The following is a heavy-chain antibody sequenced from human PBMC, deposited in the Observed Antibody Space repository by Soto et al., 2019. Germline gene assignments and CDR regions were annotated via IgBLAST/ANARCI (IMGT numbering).Heavy chain of an antibody. D-gene: IGHD6-13*01. CDR1: GFTFGNYA. Sequence: EVQLLESGGGLVQPGGSLRLSCAASGFTFGNYAVTWVRQAPGKGLEWVSTISGSGGSTYYADSVKGRFTISRDNSKKTLYLQMNSLRAEDTAVYYCAKDQGSSWYEIDYWGQGTLVTVSS. CDR2: ISGSGGST. V-gene: IGHV3-23*01. J-gene: IGHJ4*02. CDR3: AKDQGSSWYEIDY.